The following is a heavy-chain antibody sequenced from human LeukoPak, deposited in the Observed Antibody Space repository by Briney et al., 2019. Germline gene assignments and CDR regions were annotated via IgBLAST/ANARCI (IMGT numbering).Heavy chain of an antibody. D-gene: IGHD6-19*01. V-gene: IGHV3-74*01. J-gene: IGHJ4*02. CDR2: INTDGTVT. CDR1: GFTFSKYW. Sequence: GGSLGLSCAASGFTFSKYWMLWVRQAPGKGLESVSRINTDGTVTTYADSVKGRFPVSRDNADNTMFLQMNSVRDEDTAVYYCATKQWLAPPPDSWGQGTPVIISS. CDR3: ATKQWLAPPPDS.